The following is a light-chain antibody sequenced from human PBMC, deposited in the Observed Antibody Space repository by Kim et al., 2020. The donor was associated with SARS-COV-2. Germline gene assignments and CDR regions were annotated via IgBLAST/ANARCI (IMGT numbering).Light chain of an antibody. J-gene: IGKJ1*01. V-gene: IGKV1-9*01. CDR2: AAS. CDR3: QQLNSYPPT. Sequence: ASVGRHVTITSRTRQSSSTYLAWYQQKPGKAPKLLIYAASTLQTGVPSRFSGSGSGTDFTLTISSLQAADLAAYYCQQLNSYPPTFGPGTKVDIK. CDR1: QSSSTY.